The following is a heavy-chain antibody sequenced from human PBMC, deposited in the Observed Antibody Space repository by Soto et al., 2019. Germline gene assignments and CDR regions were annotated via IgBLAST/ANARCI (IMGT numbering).Heavy chain of an antibody. V-gene: IGHV3-11*03. D-gene: IGHD5-12*01. CDR2: ISTSSSYT. Sequence: GGSLRLSCVASGFTFSDHYMTWIRQAPGKGLEWLSYISTSSSYTNYADSVKGRFTISRDNAMNSLYLQMNSLRAEDTAVYYCARLRLTGYFDYWGQGNLVTVSS. CDR1: GFTFSDHY. J-gene: IGHJ4*02. CDR3: ARLRLTGYFDY.